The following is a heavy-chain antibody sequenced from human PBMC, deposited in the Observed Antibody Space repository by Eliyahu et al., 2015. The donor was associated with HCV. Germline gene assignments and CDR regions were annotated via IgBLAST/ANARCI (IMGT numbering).Heavy chain of an antibody. V-gene: IGHV3-30*18. CDR1: GFXFSRYG. CDR2: MLDSRDNI. CDR3: AKDPQQWRGFFQN. J-gene: IGHJ1*01. D-gene: IGHD5-18*01. Sequence: QVQLVESGGGVVQPGKSLRLXCEASGFXFSRYGMHWVRQAPGKGLEWVAVMLDSRDNIYYADSVKGRFTISRDDSKNTLYLQMNSLRVDDTAVYYCAKDPQQWRGFFQNWGPGTLVTVSS.